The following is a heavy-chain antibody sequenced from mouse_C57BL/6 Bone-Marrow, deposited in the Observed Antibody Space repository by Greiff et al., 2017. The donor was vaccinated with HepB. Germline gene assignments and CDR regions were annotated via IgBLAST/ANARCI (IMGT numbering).Heavy chain of an antibody. CDR1: GFTFTDYY. D-gene: IGHD1-1*01. CDR2: IRKKANGYTT. V-gene: IGHV7-3*01. Sequence: DVKLVESGGGLVQPGGSLSLSCAASGFTFTDYYMSWVRQPPGKALEWLGFIRKKANGYTTEYSAAVKGRFTITRDNSQSILYLQMHALRAEDSATDDCASPYYYGSSYGYIDVWGTGTAVTVSS. CDR3: ASPYYYGSSYGYIDV. J-gene: IGHJ1*03.